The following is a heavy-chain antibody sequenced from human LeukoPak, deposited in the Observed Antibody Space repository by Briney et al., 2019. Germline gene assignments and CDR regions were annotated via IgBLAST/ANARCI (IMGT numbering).Heavy chain of an antibody. J-gene: IGHJ4*02. D-gene: IGHD3-22*01. CDR3: ANPRYDSSGYYYVD. V-gene: IGHV1-3*01. CDR1: GYTFTDYT. CDR2: INGGSGNT. Sequence: ASVKVSCKASGYTFTDYTLHWLCQAPGQRLDWIGWINGGSGNTKYSPEFQGRVTITRDTSASTAYMELGSLRSEDTAVYYCANPRYDSSGYYYVDWGQGTLVTVSS.